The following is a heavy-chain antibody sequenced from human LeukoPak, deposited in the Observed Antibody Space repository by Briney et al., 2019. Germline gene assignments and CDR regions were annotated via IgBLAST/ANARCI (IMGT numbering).Heavy chain of an antibody. Sequence: PSETLSLTCTVSGGSISSYYWSWIRQPAGKGLECIGRIYTSGSTNYNPPRKSRVTMSVDTSKNQFSLKLSSVTAADTAVYYCARDGLTTPFDPWGQGTLVTVSS. CDR2: IYTSGST. CDR1: GGSISSYY. CDR3: ARDGLTTPFDP. V-gene: IGHV4-4*07. D-gene: IGHD4-11*01. J-gene: IGHJ5*02.